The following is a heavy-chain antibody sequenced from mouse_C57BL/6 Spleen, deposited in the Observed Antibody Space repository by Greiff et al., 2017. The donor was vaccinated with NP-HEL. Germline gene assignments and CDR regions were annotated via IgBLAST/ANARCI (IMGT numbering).Heavy chain of an antibody. V-gene: IGHV14-3*01. D-gene: IGHD1-1*01. CDR1: GFNIKNTY. CDR2: IDPANGNT. CDR3: AREVITTVVAQYYFDY. Sequence: EVQLQESVAELVRPGASVKLSCTASGFNIKNTYMHWVKQRPEQGLEWIGRIDPANGNTKYAPKFQGKATITADTSSNTAYLQLSSLTSEDTAIYYCAREVITTVVAQYYFDYWGQGTTLTVSS. J-gene: IGHJ2*01.